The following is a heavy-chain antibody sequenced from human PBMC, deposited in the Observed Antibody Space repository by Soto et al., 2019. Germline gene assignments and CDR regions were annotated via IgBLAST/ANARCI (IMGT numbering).Heavy chain of an antibody. Sequence: QVQLVQSGAEVKKPGASVKVSCKASGYSFTSYDMNWVRQAPGQGLEWMGWVNPNSGDTDYGQKFQDRVTMTTDPSIRTAYMELSSLRSEDTAVYYCARVSFLAPVTGAEIFDFWGQGTMVTVSS. D-gene: IGHD2-21*02. CDR2: VNPNSGDT. J-gene: IGHJ3*01. CDR3: ARVSFLAPVTGAEIFDF. CDR1: GYSFTSYD. V-gene: IGHV1-8*01.